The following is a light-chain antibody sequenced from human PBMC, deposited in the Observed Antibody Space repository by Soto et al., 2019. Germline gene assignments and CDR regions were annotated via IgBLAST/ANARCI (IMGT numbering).Light chain of an antibody. V-gene: IGKV3-20*01. CDR3: HQYGSSPLT. J-gene: IGKJ4*01. Sequence: ENVLTQSPGTLSLSPGERGTLSCRASQSVSSNYLAWYQQKPGQAPRLLIYGASSRATGIPDRFSGSGSGTDFTLTISRLVPEDFAVYYCHQYGSSPLTFGGGTKVEIK. CDR2: GAS. CDR1: QSVSSNY.